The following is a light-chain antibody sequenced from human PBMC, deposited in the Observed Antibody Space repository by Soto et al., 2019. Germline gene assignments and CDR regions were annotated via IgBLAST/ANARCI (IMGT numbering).Light chain of an antibody. Sequence: DIQMTQSPSSVSASVGDRVTITCRASQGISSWLAWYQQKPGKAPKLLIYAASSLQGGVPSRFSGRGSGTDFTITISSLQPEDFAHHYCQQTNNFSITFGQGTRLEIK. CDR1: QGISSW. CDR2: AAS. CDR3: QQTNNFSIT. V-gene: IGKV1-12*01. J-gene: IGKJ5*01.